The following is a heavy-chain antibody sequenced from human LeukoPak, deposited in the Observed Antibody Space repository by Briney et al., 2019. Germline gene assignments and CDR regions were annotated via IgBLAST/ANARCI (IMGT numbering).Heavy chain of an antibody. CDR2: IHYSGST. J-gene: IGHJ5*02. V-gene: IGHV4-59*01. D-gene: IGHD6-6*01. CDR3: ARGLGPIAMFDL. CDR1: SGSISTYY. Sequence: SETLSLTCTVSSGSISTYYWSWLRQPPGKGLEWIGYIHYSGSTNYNPSLKSRVSISVETSKSHFSLKLTSVTAADTAVYYCARGLGPIAMFDLWGQGTLVTVSS.